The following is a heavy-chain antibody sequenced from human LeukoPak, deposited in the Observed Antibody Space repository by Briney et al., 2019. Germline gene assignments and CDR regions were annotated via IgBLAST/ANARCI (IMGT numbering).Heavy chain of an antibody. J-gene: IGHJ4*02. CDR2: ISSSSTST. D-gene: IGHD6-6*01. Sequence: QPGGSLRLSCAASGFTFSTYGMNWVRQAPGKGLEWVSYISSSSTSTHYADSVKGRFTISRDNAKNSLFLQMNSLRGEDTAVYYCARDRYSSSSGGFDYWGQGTLVTVSS. CDR1: GFTFSTYG. V-gene: IGHV3-48*01. CDR3: ARDRYSSSSGGFDY.